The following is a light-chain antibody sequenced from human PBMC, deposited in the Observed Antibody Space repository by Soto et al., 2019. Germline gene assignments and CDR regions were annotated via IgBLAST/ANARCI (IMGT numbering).Light chain of an antibody. V-gene: IGKV2-28*01. J-gene: IGKJ1*01. CDR1: QSLLHSNVYNY. CDR2: LGS. CDR3: MQALQAPLT. Sequence: DIVMTQSPLSLPVTPGEPASISCSSSQSLLHSNVYNYLDWYLQKPGQSPQLLIYLGSNRASGVPDRFSGSGSGTDFALKISRVEAEDVGLYYCMQALQAPLTFGQGTKVAIK.